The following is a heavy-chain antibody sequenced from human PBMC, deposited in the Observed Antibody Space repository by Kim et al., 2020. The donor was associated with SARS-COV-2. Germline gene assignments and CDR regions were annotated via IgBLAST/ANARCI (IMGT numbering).Heavy chain of an antibody. CDR3: ARVAGGDWNDVGPLDY. CDR1: GFTFSSYA. CDR2: ISYDGSNK. Sequence: GGSLRLSCAASGFTFSSYAMHWVRQAPGKGLEWVAVISYDGSNKYYADSVKGRFTISRDNSKNTLYLQMNSLRAEDTAVYYCARVAGGDWNDVGPLDYWG. J-gene: IGHJ4*01. D-gene: IGHD1-1*01. V-gene: IGHV3-30*04.